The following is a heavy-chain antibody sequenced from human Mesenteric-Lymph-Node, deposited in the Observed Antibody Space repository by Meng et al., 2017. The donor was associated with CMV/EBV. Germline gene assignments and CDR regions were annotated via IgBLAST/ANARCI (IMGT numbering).Heavy chain of an antibody. D-gene: IGHD3-10*01. Sequence: GESLKISCAASGFTFSNYAMSWVRQAPGKGLEWVSAISGSGGSTFYADSVKGRFTISRDNSKNTLYLQMNSLRAEDTAVYYCAGGYSYGLGSPDYWGQGTLVTVSS. CDR3: AGGYSYGLGSPDY. V-gene: IGHV3-23*01. J-gene: IGHJ4*02. CDR1: GFTFSNYA. CDR2: ISGSGGST.